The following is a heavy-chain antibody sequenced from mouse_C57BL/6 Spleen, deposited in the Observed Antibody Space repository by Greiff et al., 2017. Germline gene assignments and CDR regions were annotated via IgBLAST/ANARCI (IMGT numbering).Heavy chain of an antibody. V-gene: IGHV1-5*01. Sequence: EVPLQQSGTVLARPWASVKMSCKTSGYTFTSYWMHWVKQRPGPGLEWIGAIYPGNSDTSYNQKFKGKAKLTAVTSASTAYMELSSLTNEDSAVYYGTAYYYGSSWYFDVWGTGTTGTVSS. CDR3: TAYYYGSSWYFDV. J-gene: IGHJ1*03. CDR1: GYTFTSYW. D-gene: IGHD1-1*01. CDR2: IYPGNSDT.